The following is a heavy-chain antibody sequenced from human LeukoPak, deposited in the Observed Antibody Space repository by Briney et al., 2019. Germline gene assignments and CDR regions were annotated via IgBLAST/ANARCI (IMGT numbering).Heavy chain of an antibody. D-gene: IGHD3-3*01. J-gene: IGHJ5*02. Sequence: KSSETLSLTCAVYGGSFSGYYWSWIRQPPGKGLEWIGEINHSGSTNYNPSLKSRVTISVDRSKNQFSLKLSSVTAADTAVYYCARSATDYDFWSGYYEGYWFDPWGQGTLVTVSS. CDR3: ARSATDYDFWSGYYEGYWFDP. CDR2: INHSGST. CDR1: GGSFSGYY. V-gene: IGHV4-34*01.